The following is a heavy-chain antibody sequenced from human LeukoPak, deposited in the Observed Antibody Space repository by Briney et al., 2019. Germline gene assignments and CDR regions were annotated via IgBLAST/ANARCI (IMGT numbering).Heavy chain of an antibody. D-gene: IGHD6-13*01. CDR1: GYTFTGYY. J-gene: IGHJ4*02. Sequence: ASVKVSCKASGYTFTGYYMHWVRQAPGQGLEWMGWINPNSGGTNYAQKFQGRVTMTRGTSISTAYMELSRLRSDDTAVYYCARLSTLAAAARDYWGQGTLVTVSS. CDR3: ARLSTLAAAARDY. CDR2: INPNSGGT. V-gene: IGHV1-2*02.